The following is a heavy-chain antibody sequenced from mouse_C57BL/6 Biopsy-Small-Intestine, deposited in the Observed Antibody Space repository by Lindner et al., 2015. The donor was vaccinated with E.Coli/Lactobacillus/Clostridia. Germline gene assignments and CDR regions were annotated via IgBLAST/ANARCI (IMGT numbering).Heavy chain of an antibody. Sequence: VQLQESGGGLVKPGGSLKLACAASGFTFSSYAMSWVRQTPEKRLEWVAYISSGCDYIYYADTVKGRFTISRDNARNTLYLQMSSLKSEDTAMYYCTREGEPTWFAYWGQGTLVTVSA. CDR2: ISSGCDYI. CDR3: TREGEPTWFAY. J-gene: IGHJ3*01. CDR1: GFTFSSYA. V-gene: IGHV5-9-1*02.